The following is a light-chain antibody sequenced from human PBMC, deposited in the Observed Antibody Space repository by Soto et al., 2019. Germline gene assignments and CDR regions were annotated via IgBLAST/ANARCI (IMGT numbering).Light chain of an antibody. J-gene: IGLJ3*02. Sequence: QSALTQPASVSGSPGQSITISCTGTSSDVGGYNYVSWYQQHPGKVPKLMIYEVNNRPSGVSDRFSGSKSGNTASLTISGLQAEDEADYYCSSYTSSSTQVSGGGTKLTVL. CDR2: EVN. CDR3: SSYTSSSTQV. CDR1: SSDVGGYNY. V-gene: IGLV2-14*01.